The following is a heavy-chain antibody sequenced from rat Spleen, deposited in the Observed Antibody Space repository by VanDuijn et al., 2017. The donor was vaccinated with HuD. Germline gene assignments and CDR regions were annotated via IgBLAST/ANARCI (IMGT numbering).Heavy chain of an antibody. V-gene: IGHV5-7*01. D-gene: IGHD1-9*01. CDR2: ISYDGSST. Sequence: EVQLVESDGGLVQPGRSLKLSCAASGFTFSDYYMAWVRQAPTKGLEWVAFISYDGSSTYYRDSVKGRFTISRDNAKSTLYLQMDSLRSEDTATYYCARRHYGYTDYFDYWGQGVMVTVSS. CDR3: ARRHYGYTDYFDY. CDR1: GFTFSDYY. J-gene: IGHJ2*01.